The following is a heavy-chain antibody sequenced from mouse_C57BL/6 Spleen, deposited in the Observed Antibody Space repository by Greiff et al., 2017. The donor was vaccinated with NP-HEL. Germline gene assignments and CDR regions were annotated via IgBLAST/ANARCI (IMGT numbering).Heavy chain of an antibody. CDR1: GFTFSDYY. Sequence: EVKLVESGGGLVQPGGSLKLSCAASGFTFSDYYMYWVRQTPEKRLEWVAYISNGGGSTYYPDTVTGRFTISRDNATNTLYLQMSRLKSEGTARYYCARHEYAGLFAYWGQGTLVTVSA. J-gene: IGHJ3*01. D-gene: IGHD5-1*01. CDR2: ISNGGGST. CDR3: ARHEYAGLFAY. V-gene: IGHV5-12*01.